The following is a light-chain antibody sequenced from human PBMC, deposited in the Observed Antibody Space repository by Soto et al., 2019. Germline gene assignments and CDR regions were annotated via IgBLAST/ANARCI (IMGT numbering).Light chain of an antibody. CDR3: QQRSIWPPA. J-gene: IGKJ4*01. V-gene: IGKV3-11*01. Sequence: DIVMTQSPATLSLSPGERATLSCRASQSVGTYLAWYQQKPGQAPRLLIYDSSKRATDIPARFSGSGSGTDFTLTLSSLEPEDFAVYYCQQRSIWPPAFGGGTKVEIK. CDR2: DSS. CDR1: QSVGTY.